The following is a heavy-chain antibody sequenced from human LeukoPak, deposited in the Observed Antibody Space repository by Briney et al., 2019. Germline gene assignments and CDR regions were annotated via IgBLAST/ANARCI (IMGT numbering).Heavy chain of an antibody. CDR1: GYTFTDYY. Sequence: ASVKVSCKASGYTFTDYYMHWVRQAPGQGLKWMGWINVNRGGTNYAQSFQGRVTMTRDTSITTAYMELRRLKSDDTSVYLCERRYCSSTSCYYFYYWGQGTLVTASS. V-gene: IGHV1-2*02. CDR2: INVNRGGT. D-gene: IGHD2-2*01. CDR3: ERRYCSSTSCYYFYY. J-gene: IGHJ4*02.